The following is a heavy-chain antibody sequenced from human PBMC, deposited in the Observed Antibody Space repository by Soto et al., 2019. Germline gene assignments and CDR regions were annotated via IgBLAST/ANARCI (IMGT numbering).Heavy chain of an antibody. Sequence: LRLSCAASGFIFSNYAMSWVRQAPGKGLEWVSFISGSGSSTYYADSVKGRFTISRGNSKNTLYLQMNSLRAEDAAVYYCVREASSSGLHLDHWGRGTLVTVSS. D-gene: IGHD6-6*01. J-gene: IGHJ4*02. CDR3: VREASSSGLHLDH. V-gene: IGHV3-23*01. CDR1: GFIFSNYA. CDR2: ISGSGSST.